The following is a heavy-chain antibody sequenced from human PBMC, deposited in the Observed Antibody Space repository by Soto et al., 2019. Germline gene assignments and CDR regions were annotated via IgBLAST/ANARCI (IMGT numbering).Heavy chain of an antibody. CDR2: ISTTSFTI. V-gene: IGHV3-48*02. D-gene: IGHD2-15*01. J-gene: IGHJ5*01. CDR3: ARDRCYDGTCYSASDS. Sequence: GGSLRLSCAASGFSFSTYNMDWVRQAPGKGPEWIAYISTTSFTIYYADSVKGRFTISRDNDRNSLYLEMNSLRDEDTAVYYCARDRCYDGTCYSASDSWGQRNLVTVS. CDR1: GFSFSTYN.